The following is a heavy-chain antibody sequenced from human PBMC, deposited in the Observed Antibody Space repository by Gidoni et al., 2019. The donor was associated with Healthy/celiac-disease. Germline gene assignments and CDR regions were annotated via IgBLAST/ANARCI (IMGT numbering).Heavy chain of an antibody. D-gene: IGHD1-26*01. V-gene: IGHV4-34*01. Sequence: QVQLQQWGAGLLKPSETLSLTCAVYGGSFSGYYWSWIRQPPGKGLEWIGEINHSGSTNYNPSLKSRVTISVDTSKNQFSLKLSSVTAADTAVYYCARENLPSGSYYSFDYWGQGTLVTVSS. J-gene: IGHJ4*02. CDR3: ARENLPSGSYYSFDY. CDR2: INHSGST. CDR1: GGSFSGYY.